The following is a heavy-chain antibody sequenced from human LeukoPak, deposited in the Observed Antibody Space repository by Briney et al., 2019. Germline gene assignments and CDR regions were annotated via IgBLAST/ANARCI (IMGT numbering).Heavy chain of an antibody. CDR1: GFTFSSYA. D-gene: IGHD3-10*01. CDR3: ARITMVRGVIINRNWFDP. J-gene: IGHJ5*02. Sequence: GGSLRLSCAASGFTFSSYAMSWVRQAPGKGLEWVSAISGSGGSTYYADSVKGRFTISRDNSKNTLYLQMNSLRAEDTAVYYCARITMVRGVIINRNWFDPWGQGTLVTVSS. CDR2: ISGSGGST. V-gene: IGHV3-23*01.